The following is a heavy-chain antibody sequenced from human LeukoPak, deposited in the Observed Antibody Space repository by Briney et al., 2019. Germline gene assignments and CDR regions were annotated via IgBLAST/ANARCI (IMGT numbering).Heavy chain of an antibody. J-gene: IGHJ4*02. CDR2: VSGSGGST. D-gene: IGHD5-12*01. CDR1: GFTLSSYA. Sequence: RPGGSLRLSCAASGFTLSSYAMSWVRQAPGKGLEWVSGVSGSGGSTYYADSVKGRFTISRDNSKNTLYLQMNSLRAEDTAVYYCAKDLDIVATITGNWGQGTLVTVSS. CDR3: AKDLDIVATITGN. V-gene: IGHV3-23*01.